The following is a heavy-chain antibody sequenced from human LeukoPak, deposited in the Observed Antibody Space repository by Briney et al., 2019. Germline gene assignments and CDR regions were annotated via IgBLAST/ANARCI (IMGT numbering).Heavy chain of an antibody. CDR2: INRDGGSS. Sequence: PGGSLRLSCEASEFTFSNYYMHWVRQAPGKGLEWASRINRDGGSSTYADSVKGRFTISRDNAKNTLYLQMNSLGAEDTAVYYCARGPRGWYGLDYWGQGTLVTVSS. CDR1: EFTFSNYY. J-gene: IGHJ4*02. D-gene: IGHD6-19*01. CDR3: ARGPRGWYGLDY. V-gene: IGHV3-74*03.